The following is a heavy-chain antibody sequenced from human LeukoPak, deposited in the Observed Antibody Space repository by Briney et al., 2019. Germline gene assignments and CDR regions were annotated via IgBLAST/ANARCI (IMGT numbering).Heavy chain of an antibody. CDR3: ARGYFDTSGYSNPFDH. Sequence: PSETLSLTCTVSGDSISSYYWSWMRQTPVKGLEWIWCIHISGTTIYNLSLKSRVTISVVTSKEQFSLKLSSVTAADTAVYYCARGYFDTSGYSNPFDHWGPGTLVTVSS. J-gene: IGHJ4*02. CDR1: GDSISSYY. D-gene: IGHD3-22*01. V-gene: IGHV4-4*08. CDR2: IHISGTT.